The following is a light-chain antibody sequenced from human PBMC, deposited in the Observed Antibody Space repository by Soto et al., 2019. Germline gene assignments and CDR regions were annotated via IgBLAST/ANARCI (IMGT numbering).Light chain of an antibody. V-gene: IGKV1-39*01. CDR3: QQSYITPYA. CDR2: AAS. J-gene: IGKJ2*01. CDR1: QSLSVH. Sequence: DIQMTQSPSSLSASVGDTVTITCWASQSLSVHLNWYQQKPGNVPKLLIYAASNLHSGVPSRFCGSGSQTDFALTISSLQPKDFATYYCQQSYITPYAFGQGTGLEIK.